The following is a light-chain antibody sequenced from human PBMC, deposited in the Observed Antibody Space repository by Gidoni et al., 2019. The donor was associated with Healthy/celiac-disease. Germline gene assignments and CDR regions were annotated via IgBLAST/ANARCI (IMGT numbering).Light chain of an antibody. CDR3: QQYGSSPT. J-gene: IGKJ4*01. CDR2: GAS. CDR1: QRVSSSY. Sequence: VLPQSPGTLSLSPAERATLSCRASQRVSSSYLAWYQQKPGQAPRLLIDGASSRAAGIPATCSGSGSGKDFTITNSRLEQEDFAVYYCQQYGSSPTFGGGTKVEIK. V-gene: IGKV3-20*01.